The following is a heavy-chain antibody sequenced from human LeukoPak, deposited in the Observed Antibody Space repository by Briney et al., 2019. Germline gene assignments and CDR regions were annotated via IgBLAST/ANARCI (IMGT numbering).Heavy chain of an antibody. CDR3: AREGRTSTVTNVFDY. Sequence: SETLSLTCAVYGGSFSGYYWSWIRQPPGKGLEWIGEINHSGSTNYNPSLQSRVTISVDTSKNQFSLKLSSVTAADTAVYYCAREGRTSTVTNVFDYWGQGTLVTVSS. V-gene: IGHV4-34*01. J-gene: IGHJ4*02. CDR1: GGSFSGYY. D-gene: IGHD4-17*01. CDR2: INHSGST.